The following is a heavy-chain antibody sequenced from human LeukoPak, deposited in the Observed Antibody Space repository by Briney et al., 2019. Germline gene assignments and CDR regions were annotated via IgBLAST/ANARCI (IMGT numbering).Heavy chain of an antibody. CDR2: IKQDGSEK. V-gene: IGHV3-7*04. Sequence: GGSLRLSCAASGFTFSSYRMSWVRQAPGKGLEWVANIKQDGSEKYYVDSVKGRFTISRDNAKNSLYLQMNSLRAEDTAVYYCARDRHDSSGLVYWGQGTLVTVSS. CDR3: ARDRHDSSGLVY. J-gene: IGHJ4*02. D-gene: IGHD6-19*01. CDR1: GFTFSSYR.